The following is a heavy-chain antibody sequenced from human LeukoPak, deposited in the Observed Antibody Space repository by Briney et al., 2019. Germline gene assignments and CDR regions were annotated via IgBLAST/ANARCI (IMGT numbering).Heavy chain of an antibody. CDR3: ATSYRGVIDPFDY. V-gene: IGHV1-24*01. CDR2: FDPEDGET. J-gene: IGHJ4*02. D-gene: IGHD3-16*02. Sequence: ASVKVSCKVSGYTLTELSMHWVRQAPGKGLEWMGGFDPEDGETIYAQKFQGRVTMTEDTSTDTAYMELSSLRSEDTTVYYCATSYRGVIDPFDYWGQGTLVTVSS. CDR1: GYTLTELS.